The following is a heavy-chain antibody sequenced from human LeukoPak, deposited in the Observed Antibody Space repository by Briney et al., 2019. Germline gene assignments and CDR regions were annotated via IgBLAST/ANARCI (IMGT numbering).Heavy chain of an antibody. CDR1: GGSISSGGYY. Sequence: SETLSLTCTVSGGSISSGGYYWSWIRQHPGKGLEWIGYIYYSGSTYYNPSLKSRVTISVDTSKNQFSLKLSSVTAADTAVYYCASGSDNTYYDFWSAASHFDYWGQGTLVTVSS. CDR2: IYYSGST. CDR3: ASGSDNTYYDFWSAASHFDY. D-gene: IGHD3-3*01. V-gene: IGHV4-31*03. J-gene: IGHJ4*02.